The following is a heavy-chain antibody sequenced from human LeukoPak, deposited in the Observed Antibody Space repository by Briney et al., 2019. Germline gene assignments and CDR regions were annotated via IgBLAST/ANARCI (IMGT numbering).Heavy chain of an antibody. CDR3: ARNFYGSGTFEN. CDR1: GYTFINYD. Sequence: GASVTVSCTASGYTFINYDINWVRQATGQGLEWMGWMSPDSGNTGYAQNFQGRVTLTRNTSISTAYMELSSLKSEDTAVYYCARNFYGSGTFENWGQGTLVTVSS. D-gene: IGHD3-10*01. J-gene: IGHJ4*02. V-gene: IGHV1-8*01. CDR2: MSPDSGNT.